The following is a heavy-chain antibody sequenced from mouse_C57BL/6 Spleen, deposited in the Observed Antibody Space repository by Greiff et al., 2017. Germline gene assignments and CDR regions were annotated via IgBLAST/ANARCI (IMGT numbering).Heavy chain of an antibody. Sequence: QVQLQQSGAELVKPGASVQISCKASGYAFSSYWMNWVKQRPGKGLEWIGQIYPGDGDTNYNGKFKGKATLTADNSSSTAYMQLTSLTSEDSAVYFCARDGLHQYAMHYRRQGASATVS. V-gene: IGHV1-80*01. CDR2: IYPGDGDT. CDR3: ARDGLHQYAMHY. D-gene: IGHD2-2*01. J-gene: IGHJ4*01. CDR1: GYAFSSYW.